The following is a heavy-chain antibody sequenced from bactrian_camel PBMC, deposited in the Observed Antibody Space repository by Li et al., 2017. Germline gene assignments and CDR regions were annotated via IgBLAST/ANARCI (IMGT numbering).Heavy chain of an antibody. CDR1: GYPTSAYC. D-gene: IGHD2*01. CDR2: INADLTT. Sequence: HVQLVESGGGSVQAGGSLRLSCAASGYPTSAYCKGWFRQAPGKQREGVANINADLTTTYADSVKGRFTISRDNAKNTLYLQMNSLKPEDTAMYYCARSPWYADHCLSRSDNYWGQGTQVTVS. J-gene: IGHJ4*01. CDR3: ARSPWYADHCLSRSDNY. V-gene: IGHV3S53*01.